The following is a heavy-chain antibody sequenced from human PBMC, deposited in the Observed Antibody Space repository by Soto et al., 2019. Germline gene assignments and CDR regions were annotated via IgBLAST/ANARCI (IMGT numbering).Heavy chain of an antibody. CDR3: ARDRLGYCSSTSCYDYYYGMDV. V-gene: IGHV4-30-4*01. Sequence: QVQLQESGPGLVKPSQTLSLTCTVSGGSISSGDYYWSWIRQPPGKGLEWIGYIYYSGSTYYNPSLKSRVTISVDTSKNPFSLKLSSVTAADTAVYYCARDRLGYCSSTSCYDYYYGMDVWGQGTTVTVSS. CDR2: IYYSGST. J-gene: IGHJ6*02. D-gene: IGHD2-2*01. CDR1: GGSISSGDYY.